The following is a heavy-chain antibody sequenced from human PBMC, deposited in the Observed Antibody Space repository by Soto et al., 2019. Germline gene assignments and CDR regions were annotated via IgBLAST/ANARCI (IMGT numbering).Heavy chain of an antibody. CDR1: GFAFSNYG. V-gene: IGHV3-48*01. CDR3: ARGGAARPDY. J-gene: IGHJ4*02. CDR2: ISSSSSTM. Sequence: PGGSLRLSCAASGFAFSNYGMNWVRQAPGKGLEWVSYISSSSSTMSYADSVKGRLTISRDNARNSLYLQMNSLRAEDTAVYYCARGGAARPDYWGQGSLVTVSS.